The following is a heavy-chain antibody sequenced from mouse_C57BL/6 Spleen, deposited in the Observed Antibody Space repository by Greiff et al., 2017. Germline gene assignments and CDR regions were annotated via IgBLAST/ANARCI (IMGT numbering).Heavy chain of an antibody. Sequence: VQGVESGAELAKPGASVKLSCKASGYTFTSYWMHWVKQRPGQGLEWIGYINPSSGYTKYNQKFKDKATLTADKSSSTAYMQLSSLTYEDSAVYYCARRTTVVATRGDFDYWGQGTTLTVSS. V-gene: IGHV1-7*01. D-gene: IGHD1-1*01. CDR1: GYTFTSYW. CDR3: ARRTTVVATRGDFDY. CDR2: INPSSGYT. J-gene: IGHJ2*01.